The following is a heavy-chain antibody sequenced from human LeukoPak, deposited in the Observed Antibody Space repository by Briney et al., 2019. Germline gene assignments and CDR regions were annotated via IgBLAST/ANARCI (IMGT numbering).Heavy chain of an antibody. CDR3: ARDRGYSTFDI. CDR2: ISSTSRHT. CDR1: GFTFSSQA. D-gene: IGHD5-18*01. V-gene: IGHV3-21*04. Sequence: GGSLRLSCIASGFTFSSQAMNWVRQAPGKGLEWVSSISSTSRHTYYADSVKGRFTISRDNAKNSLCLQMSSLRAEDTAVYYCARDRGYSTFDIWGQGTMVTVSS. J-gene: IGHJ3*02.